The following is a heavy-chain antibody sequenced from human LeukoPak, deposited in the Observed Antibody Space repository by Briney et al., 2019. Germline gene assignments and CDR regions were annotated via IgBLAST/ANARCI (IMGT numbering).Heavy chain of an antibody. CDR3: ARDYCSSTSCLFDY. J-gene: IGHJ4*02. Sequence: SVKVSCKASGGTFSSYAISWVRQAPGQGLEWMGGTIPIFGTANYAQKFQGRVTITADESTSTAYMELSSLRSEDTAVYYCARDYCSSTSCLFDYWGQGTLVTVSS. CDR1: GGTFSSYA. V-gene: IGHV1-69*13. CDR2: TIPIFGTA. D-gene: IGHD2-2*01.